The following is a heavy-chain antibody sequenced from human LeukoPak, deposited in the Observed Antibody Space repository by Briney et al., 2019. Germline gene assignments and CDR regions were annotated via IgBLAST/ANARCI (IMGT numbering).Heavy chain of an antibody. CDR3: ARESRQYCSSTSCSSDY. CDR2: INPNSGGT. D-gene: IGHD2-2*01. J-gene: IGHJ4*02. Sequence: ASVKVSCKASGYTFTSYYMHWVRQAPGQGLEWMGWINPNSGGTNYAQKFQGRVTMTRDTSISTAYMELSRLRSDDTAVYYCARESRQYCSSTSCSSDYWGQGTLVTVSS. V-gene: IGHV1-2*02. CDR1: GYTFTSYY.